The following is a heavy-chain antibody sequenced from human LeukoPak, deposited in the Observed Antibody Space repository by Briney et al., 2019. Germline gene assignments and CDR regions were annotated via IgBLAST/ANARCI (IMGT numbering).Heavy chain of an antibody. Sequence: GAPLKISCQGSGYRFTSYWIGWVRQMPGKGLEWMGIIYPGDSDTRYSPSFQGQVTISADKSISTASLQWSSLKASDTAMYYCARLLRVGAPGPYWGQGTLVTVSS. CDR3: ARLLRVGAPGPY. V-gene: IGHV5-51*01. D-gene: IGHD1-26*01. J-gene: IGHJ4*02. CDR2: IYPGDSDT. CDR1: GYRFTSYW.